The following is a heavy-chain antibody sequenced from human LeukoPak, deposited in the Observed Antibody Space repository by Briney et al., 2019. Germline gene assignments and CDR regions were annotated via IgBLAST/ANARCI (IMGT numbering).Heavy chain of an antibody. D-gene: IGHD2-15*01. CDR1: GGSISSYC. CDR2: IYYSGST. V-gene: IGHV4-59*01. J-gene: IGHJ6*02. CDR3: ARSHTAASLWDYGMDV. Sequence: SETLSLTCTVSGGSISSYCWSWIRQPPGKGLEWIGYIYYSGSTNYNPSLKSRVTISVDTSKNQFSLKLSSVTAADTAVYYCARSHTAASLWDYGMDVWGQGTTVTVSS.